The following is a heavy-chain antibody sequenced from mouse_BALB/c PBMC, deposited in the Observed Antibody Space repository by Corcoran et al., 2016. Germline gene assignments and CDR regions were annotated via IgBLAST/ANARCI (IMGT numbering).Heavy chain of an antibody. D-gene: IGHD2-1*01. CDR3: ARWGGNYYFDY. V-gene: IGHV9-1*02. Sequence: QIQLVQSGPELKKPGETVKLSCKASGYNFTNYGMNWVKQAPGKGLKWMGWINTYTGEPTYADDFKGRFAFSLETSASTAYLQINNLKNEDMATYFCARWGGNYYFDYWGQGTTLTVYS. J-gene: IGHJ2*01. CDR2: INTYTGEP. CDR1: GYNFTNYG.